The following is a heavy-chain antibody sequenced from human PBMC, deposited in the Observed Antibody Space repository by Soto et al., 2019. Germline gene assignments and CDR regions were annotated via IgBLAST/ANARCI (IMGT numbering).Heavy chain of an antibody. CDR3: TRAGILTTPYYFDY. D-gene: IGHD2-21*01. Sequence: GGSLRLSCATSGFTFSSYSMNWVRQAPGKGLEWVGRIRNKANSYTTEYAASVKGRFTISRDDSKNSLFLQMNSLKSEDTAVYYCTRAGILTTPYYFDYWGRGSLVTVSS. CDR1: GFTFSSYS. V-gene: IGHV3-72*01. CDR2: IRNKANSYTT. J-gene: IGHJ4*02.